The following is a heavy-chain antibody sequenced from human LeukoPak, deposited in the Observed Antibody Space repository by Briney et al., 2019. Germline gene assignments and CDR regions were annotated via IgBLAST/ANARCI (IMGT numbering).Heavy chain of an antibody. Sequence: PSETLSLTCAVSGGSISSGGYSWSWIRQPPGKGLEWIGYIYHSGSTYYNPSLKSRVTISVDTSKNQFSLKLSSVTAADTAVYYCARFLGYCSSTSCSLSSYFDYWGQGTLVTVSS. D-gene: IGHD2-2*01. J-gene: IGHJ4*02. CDR1: GGSISSGGYS. CDR2: IYHSGST. CDR3: ARFLGYCSSTSCSLSSYFDY. V-gene: IGHV4-30-2*01.